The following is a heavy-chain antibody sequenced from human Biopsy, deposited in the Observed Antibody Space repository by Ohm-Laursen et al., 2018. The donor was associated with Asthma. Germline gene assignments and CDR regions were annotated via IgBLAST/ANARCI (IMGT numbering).Heavy chain of an antibody. CDR2: IYYTGTT. J-gene: IGHJ4*02. V-gene: IGHV4-59*01. Sequence: TLSLTCTVSGGSISGFYWSWIRQPPGKGLEWIGYIYYTGTTNYNPSLKSRVSISVDTSKNQFSLKLTSVTAADTAVYYCAGDFGGWYYLDNRGPGTLVPVSS. D-gene: IGHD3-3*01. CDR1: GGSISGFY. CDR3: AGDFGGWYYLDN.